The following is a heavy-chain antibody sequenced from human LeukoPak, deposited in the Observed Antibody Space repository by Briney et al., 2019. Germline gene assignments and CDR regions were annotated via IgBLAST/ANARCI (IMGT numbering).Heavy chain of an antibody. CDR2: IYPGDSDT. V-gene: IGHV5-51*01. CDR1: GYSFTSYW. Sequence: GESLKISCKGSGYSFTSYWIGWVRQMPGKGLEWMGIIYPGDSDTRYSPSFQGQVTISADKSISTAYLQWSSLKASDTAMYYCTRQSHGDYYDYYYMDVWGKGTTVTISS. CDR3: TRQSHGDYYDYYYMDV. J-gene: IGHJ6*03. D-gene: IGHD2-21*02.